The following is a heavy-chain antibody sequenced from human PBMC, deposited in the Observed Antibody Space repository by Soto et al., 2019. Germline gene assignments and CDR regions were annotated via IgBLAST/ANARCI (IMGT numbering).Heavy chain of an antibody. J-gene: IGHJ4*02. Sequence: QVQLVESGGGVVQPGRSLRLSCAASGFTFSSYGMHWVRQAPGKGLEWVAVIWYDGSNKYYADSVKCRFTISRDNSKNTLYLQMNSLIAEDTAVYYCARDVEMATIMVDYWGQGTLVTVSS. CDR1: GFTFSSYG. D-gene: IGHD5-12*01. CDR2: IWYDGSNK. V-gene: IGHV3-33*01. CDR3: ARDVEMATIMVDY.